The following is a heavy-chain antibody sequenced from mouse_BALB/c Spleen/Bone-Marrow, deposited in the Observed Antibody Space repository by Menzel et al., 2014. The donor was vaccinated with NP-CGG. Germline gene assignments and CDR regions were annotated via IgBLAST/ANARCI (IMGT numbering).Heavy chain of an antibody. CDR3: ARDRGPPY. D-gene: IGHD3-1*01. CDR2: IWAGGST. Sequence: VMLVESGPGLVAPSQSLSITCTVSGFSLTSYGVHWVRQPPGKALEWLGVIWAGGSTNYNSALMSRLSVSKDNSKSQVFLKMNSLQTDDTAMYYCARDRGPPYWGQGTLVTVSA. V-gene: IGHV2-9*02. CDR1: GFSLTSYG. J-gene: IGHJ3*01.